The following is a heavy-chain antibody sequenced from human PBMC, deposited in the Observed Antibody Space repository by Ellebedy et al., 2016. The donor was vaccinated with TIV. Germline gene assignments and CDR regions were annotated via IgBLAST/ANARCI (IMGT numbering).Heavy chain of an antibody. D-gene: IGHD3-10*01. V-gene: IGHV1-2*02. CDR3: ARIPDYYGSGNIDY. Sequence: ASVKVSCRASGYTFTGYYMHWVRQAPGQGLEWMGWINPNSGGTNYAQKFQGRVTMTRDTSISTAYMELSRLRSDDTAVYYCARIPDYYGSGNIDYWGQGTLVTVSS. J-gene: IGHJ4*02. CDR2: INPNSGGT. CDR1: GYTFTGYY.